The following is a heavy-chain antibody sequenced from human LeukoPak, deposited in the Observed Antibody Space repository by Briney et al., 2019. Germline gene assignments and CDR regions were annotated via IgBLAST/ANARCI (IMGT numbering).Heavy chain of an antibody. D-gene: IGHD2-8*01. CDR1: GFTFSSYS. Sequence: GGSLRLSCAASGFTFSSYSMNWVRQAPGKGLEWVSSISSSSSYIYYADSVKGRFTISRDNAKNSLYMQMNSLRAEDTAVYYCARPSACTNGVCRDAFDIWGQGTMVTVSS. J-gene: IGHJ3*02. CDR3: ARPSACTNGVCRDAFDI. CDR2: ISSSSSYI. V-gene: IGHV3-21*01.